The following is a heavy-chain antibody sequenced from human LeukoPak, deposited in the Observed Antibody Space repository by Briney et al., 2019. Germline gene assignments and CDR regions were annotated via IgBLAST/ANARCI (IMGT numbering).Heavy chain of an antibody. Sequence: GGSLRLSCAASGFTFSEYYMSWIRQAPGKGLEWVSYISSSNNLRNYADSVKGRFTISRDNAKNSLYLQMNSLRAEDTAVYYCARPRYYDSSGYYFDIWGQGTMVTVSS. J-gene: IGHJ3*02. CDR3: ARPRYYDSSGYYFDI. D-gene: IGHD3-22*01. CDR1: GFTFSEYY. CDR2: ISSSNNLR. V-gene: IGHV3-11*03.